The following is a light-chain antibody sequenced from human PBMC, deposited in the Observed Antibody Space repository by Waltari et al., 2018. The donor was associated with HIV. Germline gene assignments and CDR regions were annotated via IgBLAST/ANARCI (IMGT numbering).Light chain of an antibody. CDR1: QAISDS. J-gene: IGKJ3*01. CDR3: QQYHTVPYT. Sequence: DIQMTQSPSSLSASVGDRVTITCRASQAISDSLAWYQQTPGKAPKLLVSAASRLESGVPSRFSGSVSGTEYTLTISSLQPEDFATYYCQQYHTVPYTFGPGAKVDI. CDR2: AAS. V-gene: IGKV1-NL1*01.